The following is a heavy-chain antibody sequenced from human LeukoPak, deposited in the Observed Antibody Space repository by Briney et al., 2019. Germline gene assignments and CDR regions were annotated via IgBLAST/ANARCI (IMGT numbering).Heavy chain of an antibody. V-gene: IGHV4-59*02. J-gene: IGHJ5*02. CDR1: GGSVSPYF. Sequence: SETLSLTCTVSGGSVSPYFWSWIRQPPGKGLEWIGYISYTGSTNYNPSLKSRVTISVDTSKNQFSLQLASVTAADTAVYYCARDDYRGVTNFDPWGQGTLVTVSS. CDR2: ISYTGST. D-gene: IGHD3-10*01. CDR3: ARDDYRGVTNFDP.